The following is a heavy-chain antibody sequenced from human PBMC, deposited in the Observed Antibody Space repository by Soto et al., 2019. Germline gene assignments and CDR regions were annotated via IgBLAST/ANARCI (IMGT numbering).Heavy chain of an antibody. V-gene: IGHV4-4*02. D-gene: IGHD4-4*01. CDR2: IYHSGST. CDR3: ARAYDYSSNWFDP. CDR1: GGSISSTNW. J-gene: IGHJ5*02. Sequence: QVQLQESGPGLVQPSGTLSLTCAVSGGSISSTNWWSWVRKPPGKGLEWIGEIYHSGSTNYNPSLKSRVIISVDKSKNQFSLKLSSVPAADTAVYYCARAYDYSSNWFDPWGHGTLVTVSS.